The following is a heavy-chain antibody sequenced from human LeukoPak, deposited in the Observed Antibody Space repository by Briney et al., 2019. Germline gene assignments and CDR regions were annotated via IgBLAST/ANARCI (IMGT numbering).Heavy chain of an antibody. CDR2: IIPIFGTA. V-gene: IGHV1-69*13. CDR1: GYTFTGYY. D-gene: IGHD3-10*01. J-gene: IGHJ3*02. CDR3: ARGLYSGSEYYQNSDAFDI. Sequence: GASVKVSCKASGYTFTGYYMHWVRQAPGQGLEWMGGIIPIFGTAHYAQKFQGRVTITADESTSTAYMELSSLRSGDTAVYYCARGLYSGSEYYQNSDAFDIWGQGTMVAVSS.